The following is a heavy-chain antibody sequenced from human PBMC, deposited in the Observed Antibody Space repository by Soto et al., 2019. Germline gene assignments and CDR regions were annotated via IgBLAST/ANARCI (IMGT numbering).Heavy chain of an antibody. CDR1: GFTFSDYY. CDR2: ISSSGSTI. D-gene: IGHD6-13*01. J-gene: IGHJ5*02. Sequence: KTGGSLRLSCAASGFTFSDYYMSWIRQAPGKGLEWVSYISSSGSTIYYADSVKGRFTISRDNAKNSLYLQMNSLRAEDTAVYYCARARESSSWYPPTPILNNWFDPWGQGTLVTVSS. V-gene: IGHV3-11*01. CDR3: ARARESSSWYPPTPILNNWFDP.